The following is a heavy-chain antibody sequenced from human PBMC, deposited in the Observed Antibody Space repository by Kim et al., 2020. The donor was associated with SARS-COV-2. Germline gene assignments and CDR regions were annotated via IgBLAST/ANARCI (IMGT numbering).Heavy chain of an antibody. Sequence: GGSLRLSCAASGFTFSSYAMNWVRQAPGKGLEWVAAIWYDGSNTYYADSVKGRFTISRDNSKNTLYLQMNSLRAEDTAVYYCARDTDQYGDYVFDYWGQGTLVTVSS. CDR2: IWYDGSNT. J-gene: IGHJ4*02. V-gene: IGHV3-33*01. D-gene: IGHD4-17*01. CDR1: GFTFSSYA. CDR3: ARDTDQYGDYVFDY.